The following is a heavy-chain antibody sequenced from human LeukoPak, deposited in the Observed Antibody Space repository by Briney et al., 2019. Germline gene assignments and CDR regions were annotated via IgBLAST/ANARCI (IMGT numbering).Heavy chain of an antibody. D-gene: IGHD5-18*01. CDR1: GGSFSGYY. CDR2: INHSGST. Sequence: SETLSLTCAVYGGSFSGYYWSWIRQPPGKGQEWIGEINHSGSTNYNPSLKSRVTISVDTSKNQFSLKLSSVTAADTALYYCARSLNGYSYGRFDYWGQGTLVTVSS. CDR3: ARSLNGYSYGRFDY. J-gene: IGHJ4*02. V-gene: IGHV4-34*01.